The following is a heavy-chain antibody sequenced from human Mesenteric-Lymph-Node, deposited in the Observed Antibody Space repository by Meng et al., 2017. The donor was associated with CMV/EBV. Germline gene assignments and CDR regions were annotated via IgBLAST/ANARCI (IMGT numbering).Heavy chain of an antibody. D-gene: IGHD2-2*01. V-gene: IGHV3-30*02. Sequence: GESLKISCAASGFTFSSYGMHWVRQAPGKGLEWVSFIRYDGTNQYYADSVKGRFIMSRDDSRNTLYLQMNSLRTEDTAVYYCVKDEGGHCSSTSCRIDDAFDVWGQGTLVTVSS. CDR1: GFTFSSYG. CDR2: IRYDGTNQ. CDR3: VKDEGGHCSSTSCRIDDAFDV. J-gene: IGHJ3*01.